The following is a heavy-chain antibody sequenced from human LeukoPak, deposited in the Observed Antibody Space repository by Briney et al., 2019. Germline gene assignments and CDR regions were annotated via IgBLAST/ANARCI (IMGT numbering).Heavy chain of an antibody. J-gene: IGHJ6*02. CDR2: IWYGGGNK. CDR1: GFTFGSYG. V-gene: IGHV3-33*01. D-gene: IGHD3-10*01. Sequence: GRSLRLSCAASGFTFGSYGMNWVRQAPGKGLEWVAVIWYGGGNKYYADSVKGRFTISRDNSKNTLYLQMNSLRAEDTAVYYCARDSLYYCGSGSYRDYYYYGMDVWGQGTTVTVSS. CDR3: ARDSLYYCGSGSYRDYYYYGMDV.